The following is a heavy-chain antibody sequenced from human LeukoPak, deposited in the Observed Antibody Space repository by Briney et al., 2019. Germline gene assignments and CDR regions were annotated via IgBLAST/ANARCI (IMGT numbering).Heavy chain of an antibody. D-gene: IGHD6-6*01. Sequence: SETLSLTCTVSGDSITSTDYYWGWVRQPPGKGLEWIGRIYYTGSTYYSPSLKSRVTISIVTSKNQFSLNLSSVTAADTAVYYCARWSGSVTARNYYYYMDVWGEGTTVTVSS. CDR1: GDSITSTDYY. CDR3: ARWSGSVTARNYYYYMDV. V-gene: IGHV4-39*07. J-gene: IGHJ6*03. CDR2: IYYTGST.